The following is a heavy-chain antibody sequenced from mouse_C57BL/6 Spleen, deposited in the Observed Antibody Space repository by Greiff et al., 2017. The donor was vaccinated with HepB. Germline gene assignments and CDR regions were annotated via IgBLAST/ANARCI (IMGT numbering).Heavy chain of an antibody. Sequence: VQLQQSGPELVKPGASVKISCKASGYSFTSYYIHWVKQRPGQGLEWIGWIYPGSGNTKYNEKFKGKATLTADTSSSTADMQLSMLTSVDSAVYYGARGVAFAYWGQGTLVTVSA. V-gene: IGHV1-66*01. CDR1: GYSFTSYY. CDR3: ARGVAFAY. CDR2: IYPGSGNT. J-gene: IGHJ3*01.